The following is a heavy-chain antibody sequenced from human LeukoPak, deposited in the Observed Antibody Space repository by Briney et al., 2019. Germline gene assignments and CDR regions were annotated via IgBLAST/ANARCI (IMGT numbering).Heavy chain of an antibody. D-gene: IGHD1-26*01. Sequence: GGSLRPSCAASGFTFSSYEMNWVRQAPGKGLEWVSYISSSGSTIYYADSVKGRFTISRDNAKNSLYLQMNSLRAEDTAVYYCARRRDSGSLQHFDYWGQGTLVTVSS. V-gene: IGHV3-48*03. CDR2: ISSSGSTI. CDR3: ARRRDSGSLQHFDY. CDR1: GFTFSSYE. J-gene: IGHJ4*02.